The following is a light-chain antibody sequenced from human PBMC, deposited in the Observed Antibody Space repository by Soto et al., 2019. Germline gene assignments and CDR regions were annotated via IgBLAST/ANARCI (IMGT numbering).Light chain of an antibody. CDR3: CSYAGSSTFVV. Sequence: QSALTQPASVSGSPGQSITISCTGTSSDVGRYHLVSWYQQYPGKAPKLMIYEANKRPSGVSNRFSGSKSGNTASLTISGLQAEDEADYYCCSYAGSSTFVVFGGGTKVTVL. CDR2: EAN. CDR1: SSDVGRYHL. V-gene: IGLV2-23*01. J-gene: IGLJ2*01.